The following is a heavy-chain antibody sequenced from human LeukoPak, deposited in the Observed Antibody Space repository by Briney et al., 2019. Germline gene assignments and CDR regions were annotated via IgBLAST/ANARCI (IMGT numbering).Heavy chain of an antibody. Sequence: GGSLRLSCAASGFTFDDYAMHWVRQAPGKGREWVSGISWNSGSIGYADSVKGGFTISRDNSKNTLYLQMNSLRAEDAAVYYCARQSSSRWYLIAYSGQGTLVTVSS. CDR3: ARQSSSRWYLIAY. V-gene: IGHV3-9*01. D-gene: IGHD6-19*01. J-gene: IGHJ4*02. CDR2: ISWNSGSI. CDR1: GFTFDDYA.